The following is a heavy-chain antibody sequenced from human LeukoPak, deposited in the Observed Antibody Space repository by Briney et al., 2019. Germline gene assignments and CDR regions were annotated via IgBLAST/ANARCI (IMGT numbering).Heavy chain of an antibody. J-gene: IGHJ4*02. CDR1: GFTFSNYG. Sequence: GGSLRLSCAASGFTFSNYGMAWFGQAPGKGLEWVSTINIRADETHYPDSVKGRFTISRDNSKSTLALQMTSLRVDDTAVYYCERDPSEYEYNRGWYRDFWGQGSQVIVSS. CDR3: ERDPSEYEYNRGWYRDF. V-gene: IGHV3-23*01. CDR2: INIRADET. D-gene: IGHD6-19*01.